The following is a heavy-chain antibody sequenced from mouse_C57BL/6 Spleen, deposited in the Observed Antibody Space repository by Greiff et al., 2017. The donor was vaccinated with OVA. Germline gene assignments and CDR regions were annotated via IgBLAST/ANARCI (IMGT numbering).Heavy chain of an antibody. CDR3: ARDRDYYGSSSYYYAMDY. D-gene: IGHD1-1*01. CDR1: GFTFSSYA. V-gene: IGHV5-4*01. J-gene: IGHJ4*01. Sequence: EVQVVESGGGLVKPGGSLKLSCAASGFTFSSYAMSWVRQTPEKRLEWVATISDGGSYTYYPDNVKGRFTISRDNAKNNLYLQMSHLKSEDTAMYYCARDRDYYGSSSYYYAMDYWGQGTSVTVSS. CDR2: ISDGGSYT.